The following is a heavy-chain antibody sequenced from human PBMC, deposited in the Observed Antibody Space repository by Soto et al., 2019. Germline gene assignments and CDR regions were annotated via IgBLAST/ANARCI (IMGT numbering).Heavy chain of an antibody. Sequence: QVQLQQWGAGLLKPSETLSLTCAVYGGSFSGYYWSWIRQPPGKGLEWIGEINHSGSTNYNPSLKSRVTISVDTSKNQFSLKLSSVTAADTAVYYCARARKGNTRYIAAAGTGGMDVWDQGTTVTVSS. CDR3: ARARKGNTRYIAAAGTGGMDV. CDR1: GGSFSGYY. D-gene: IGHD6-13*01. J-gene: IGHJ6*02. V-gene: IGHV4-34*01. CDR2: INHSGST.